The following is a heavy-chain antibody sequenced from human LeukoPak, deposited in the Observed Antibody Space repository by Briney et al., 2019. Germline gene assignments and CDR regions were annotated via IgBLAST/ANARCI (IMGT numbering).Heavy chain of an antibody. D-gene: IGHD2-2*01. V-gene: IGHV1-24*01. CDR2: FDPEDGET. J-gene: IGHJ5*02. CDR3: AREYCSSTSCYVRRYWFDP. CDR1: GYTLTELS. Sequence: ASVKVSCKVSGYTLTELSMHWVRQAPGKGLEWMGGFDPEDGETIYAQKFQGRVTMTEDTSTDTAYMELSSLRSEDTAVYYCAREYCSSTSCYVRRYWFDPRGQGTLVTVSS.